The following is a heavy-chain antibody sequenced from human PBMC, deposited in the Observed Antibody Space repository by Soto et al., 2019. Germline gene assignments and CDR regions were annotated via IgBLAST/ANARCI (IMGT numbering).Heavy chain of an antibody. J-gene: IGHJ4*02. Sequence: QVQLVQSGAEVKKPGASVKVACKTSGYTFTSYGISWVRQAPGQGLEWMGWISPYNGNASSTQKLQGRVTMTTDTSTSTAYMELRSLKYDDTAVYYCARDRDPPLFWSGYRHYLDYWGQGTLVTVSS. CDR3: ARDRDPPLFWSGYRHYLDY. D-gene: IGHD3-3*01. V-gene: IGHV1-18*01. CDR2: ISPYNGNA. CDR1: GYTFTSYG.